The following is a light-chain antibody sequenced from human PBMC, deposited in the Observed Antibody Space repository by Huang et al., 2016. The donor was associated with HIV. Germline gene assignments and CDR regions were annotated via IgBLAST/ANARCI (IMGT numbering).Light chain of an antibody. CDR1: QTVLYSLNKKNY. CDR2: WAT. Sequence: DIVMTQSPDSLAVSPGERATINCKSSQTVLYSLNKKNYLAWFQQKPGRPPKLLSYWATTREAGVPDRFSGSGSGTDFTLTINNLQAEDVAVYFCLQYYSVPQTFGHGTKVEIK. V-gene: IGKV4-1*01. J-gene: IGKJ1*01. CDR3: LQYYSVPQT.